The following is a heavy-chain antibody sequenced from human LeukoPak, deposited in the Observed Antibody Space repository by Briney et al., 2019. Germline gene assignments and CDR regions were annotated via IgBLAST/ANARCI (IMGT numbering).Heavy chain of an antibody. V-gene: IGHV3-74*01. J-gene: IGHJ5*02. Sequence: GGSLRLSCAASGFTLSNSWIHWVRQAPGKGLVWVSRINSDGSTTTYADSVKGRFTISRDNAKNTLYLQMNSLRAEDTAVYYRARAARADCTSPTCHSWLAPWGQGTQVTVSS. CDR2: INSDGSTT. CDR1: GFTLSNSW. D-gene: IGHD2/OR15-2a*01. CDR3: ARAARADCTSPTCHSWLAP.